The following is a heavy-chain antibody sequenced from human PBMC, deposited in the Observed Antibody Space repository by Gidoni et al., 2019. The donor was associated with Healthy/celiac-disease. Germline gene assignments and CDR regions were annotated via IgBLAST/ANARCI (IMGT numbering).Heavy chain of an antibody. J-gene: IGHJ6*02. CDR1: GFIFSSYG. CDR3: ARGSSGWDDYYYYGMDV. D-gene: IGHD6-19*01. Sequence: QVQLVASGGGVVQPGRSLRLSCAASGFIFSSYGRHWVRQAPGKGLEWVAVIWYDGSNKYYADSVKGRFTISRDNSKNTLYLQMNSLRAEDTAVYYCARGSSGWDDYYYYGMDVWGQGTTVTVSS. V-gene: IGHV3-33*01. CDR2: IWYDGSNK.